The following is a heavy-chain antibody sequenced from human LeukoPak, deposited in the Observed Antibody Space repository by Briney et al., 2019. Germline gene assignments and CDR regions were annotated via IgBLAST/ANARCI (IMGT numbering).Heavy chain of an antibody. D-gene: IGHD2-15*01. CDR3: ARNSLVVVVAAASSYNWFDP. CDR2: INHSGGT. J-gene: IGHJ5*02. Sequence: PSETLSLTCAVYGESFSGYYWSWIRQPPGKGLEWIGEINHSGGTNYNPSLKSRVTISVDTSKNQFSLKLSSVTAADTAVYYCARNSLVVVVAAASSYNWFDPWGQGTLVTVSS. CDR1: GESFSGYY. V-gene: IGHV4-34*01.